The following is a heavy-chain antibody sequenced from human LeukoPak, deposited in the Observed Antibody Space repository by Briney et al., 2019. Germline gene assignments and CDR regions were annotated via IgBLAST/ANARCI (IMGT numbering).Heavy chain of an antibody. D-gene: IGHD3-10*01. V-gene: IGHV4-34*01. J-gene: IGHJ6*03. CDR2: INHGGST. CDR1: GGSFSGYY. CDR3: ARRGDWYYYYYYMDV. Sequence: PSETLSLTCAVDGGSFSGYYWSWNRQPPGYGLEWIGEINHGGSTNYNPSLKSRVTISVDTSRNQFSLKLSSVTAAGTAVYYCARRGDWYYYYYYMDVWGKGTMVTVSS.